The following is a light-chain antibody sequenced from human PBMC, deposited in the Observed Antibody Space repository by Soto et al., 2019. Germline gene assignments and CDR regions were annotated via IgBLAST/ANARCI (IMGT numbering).Light chain of an antibody. CDR2: DAS. CDR3: QQRSNWPLT. J-gene: IGKJ4*01. V-gene: IGKV3D-20*02. CDR1: QSVSSSY. Sequence: TVLTKSPVTLSLSPGERATLCCRVSQSVSSSYLAWYQQKPGQAPRLVMYDASSRVTDIPARFSGGGSGTDFTLTISNLEPEDFAVYYCQQRSNWPLTFGGGTKVDIK.